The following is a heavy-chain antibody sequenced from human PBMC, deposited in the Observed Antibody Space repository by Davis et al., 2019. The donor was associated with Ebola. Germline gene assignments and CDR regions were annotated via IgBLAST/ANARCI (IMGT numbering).Heavy chain of an antibody. J-gene: IGHJ6*04. V-gene: IGHV6-1*01. CDR1: GDSVSSGG. CDR3: ARGWLRAGMDV. D-gene: IGHD5-18*01. Sequence: HSQTLSLTSAISGDSVSSGGWNWIRQSPSRGLEWLGRTYYSSKWHNDYAVSVKSRLTINPDTSKNQFSLQLNSVTPEDTALYCCARGWLRAGMDVWGEGTTVTVSS. CDR2: TYYSSKWHN.